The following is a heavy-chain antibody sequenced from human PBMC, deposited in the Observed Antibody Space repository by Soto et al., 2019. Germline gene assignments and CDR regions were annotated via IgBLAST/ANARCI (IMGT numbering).Heavy chain of an antibody. D-gene: IGHD4-17*01. CDR3: LRLRWTQSYYYYGMDV. CDR2: IYYSGST. CDR1: SGSISSSSYY. V-gene: IGHV4-39*01. J-gene: IGHJ6*02. Sequence: QLQLQESGPGLVKPSETLSLTCTVSSGSISSSSYYWGWIRQPPGKGLEWIGSIYYSGSTYYNPSLKSRVTISVDTSKNQFSLKLSSVTAADTAVYYCLRLRWTQSYYYYGMDVWGQGTTVTVSS.